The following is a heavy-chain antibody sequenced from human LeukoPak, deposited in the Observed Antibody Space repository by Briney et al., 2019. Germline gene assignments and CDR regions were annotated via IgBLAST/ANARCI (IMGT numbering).Heavy chain of an antibody. D-gene: IGHD3-22*01. CDR1: GYTFTSYH. J-gene: IGHJ2*01. Sequence: ASVKVSCKASGYTFTSYHIHWVRQAPGQGLEWMGIINPSGGSTSYAQKFQGRVTMTRDTSTGTVYMELSSLRSDDPAVYYCARRLRGSGYYDFDLWGRGTLVTVSS. V-gene: IGHV1-46*01. CDR2: INPSGGST. CDR3: ARRLRGSGYYDFDL.